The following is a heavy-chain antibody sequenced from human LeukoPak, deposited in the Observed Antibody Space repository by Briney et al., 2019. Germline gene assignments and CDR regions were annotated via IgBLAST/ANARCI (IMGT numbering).Heavy chain of an antibody. V-gene: IGHV3-21*04. Sequence: GGSLRLSCAASGFTFSSYSMNWVRQAPGKGLEWVSSISSSSYIYYADSVKGRFTISRDNSKNTLYLQMNSLRAEDTAVYYCAKDYPDIVVVVAAPMDVWGQGTTVTVSS. D-gene: IGHD2-15*01. CDR3: AKDYPDIVVVVAAPMDV. CDR1: GFTFSSYS. J-gene: IGHJ6*02. CDR2: ISSSSYI.